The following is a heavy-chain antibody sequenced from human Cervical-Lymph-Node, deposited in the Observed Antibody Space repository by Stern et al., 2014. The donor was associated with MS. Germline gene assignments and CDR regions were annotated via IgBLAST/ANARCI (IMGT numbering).Heavy chain of an antibody. CDR2: ISHDGSHK. J-gene: IGHJ4*02. D-gene: IGHD4-23*01. CDR1: GFPFSSFA. Sequence: QLVQSGGGVVQPGKSLRLSCTASGFPFSSFAMHWVRQAPGKGLEWVALISHDGSHKYHKDYVKGRFTISRDNSKNTLYLQLNSLRPDDTAVYYCARDPSRLADDGRLDHWGQGTLVTVSS. CDR3: ARDPSRLADDGRLDH. V-gene: IGHV3-33*01.